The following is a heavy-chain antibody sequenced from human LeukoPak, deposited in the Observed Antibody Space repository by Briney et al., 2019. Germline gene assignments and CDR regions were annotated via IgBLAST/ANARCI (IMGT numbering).Heavy chain of an antibody. V-gene: IGHV1-2*02. CDR2: INPNSGGT. CDR3: AKESISSYLN. J-gene: IGHJ4*02. CDR1: GYTFTGYY. D-gene: IGHD6-13*01. Sequence: GASVKVSCKASGYTFTGYYMHWVRQAPGQGLEWMGWINPNSGGTTYAQRFQGRVTMTRDTSISTVYMELSSLRSDDTAVYCCAKESISSYLNWGQGTLVTVSS.